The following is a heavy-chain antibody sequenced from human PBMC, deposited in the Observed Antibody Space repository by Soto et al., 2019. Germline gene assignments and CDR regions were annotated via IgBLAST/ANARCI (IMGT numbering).Heavy chain of an antibody. CDR3: ARDVPAVGTDSFDP. J-gene: IGHJ5*02. D-gene: IGHD6-13*01. CDR2: ISSTGSS. V-gene: IGHV4-4*07. Sequence: SETLSLTCTVSGDSSTNSYWSWIRQPAGKRLEWIGRISSTGSSHYNPSLKSRVTMSLDTSTNQFSLKLTSVTAADTAVYYCARDVPAVGTDSFDPWGQGTLVTVSS. CDR1: GDSSTNSY.